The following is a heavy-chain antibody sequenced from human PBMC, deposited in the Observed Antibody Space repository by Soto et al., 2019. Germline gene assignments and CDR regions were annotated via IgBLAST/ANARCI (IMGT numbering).Heavy chain of an antibody. CDR1: GYTLTDYY. J-gene: IGHJ6*02. CDR2: INPTSGDT. CDR3: ARERITQTGTCDFYHYGLDV. V-gene: IGHV1-2*02. D-gene: IGHD2-21*02. Sequence: GASVKLSCKASGYTLTDYYVHWLRQAPGPGLEWVGLINPTSGDTKYAQKFQGSVTLTRDTSITTAYMELRSLESDETAVYYCARERITQTGTCDFYHYGLDVWGQGTTVTVSS.